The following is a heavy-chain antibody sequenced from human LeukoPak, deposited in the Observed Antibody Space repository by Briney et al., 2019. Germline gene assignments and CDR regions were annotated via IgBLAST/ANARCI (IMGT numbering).Heavy chain of an antibody. Sequence: PSETLSLTCTVSGGSITSHYWSWIRQPPGKGLEWLGYIYSSGSTNCNLSLRSRVTISVDTSKNQFSLMLTSVTAADTAVYYCARVRADSSNDAFDIWGQGTVVTVS. D-gene: IGHD6-6*01. V-gene: IGHV4-59*11. CDR2: IYSSGST. CDR3: ARVRADSSNDAFDI. J-gene: IGHJ3*02. CDR1: GGSITSHY.